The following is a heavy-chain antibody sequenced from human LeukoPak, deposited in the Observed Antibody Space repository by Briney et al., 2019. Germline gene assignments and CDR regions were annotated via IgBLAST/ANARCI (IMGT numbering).Heavy chain of an antibody. CDR2: INPSGGST. Sequence: ASVKVSCKASGYTFTSYYMHWVRQAPGQGLEWMGIINPSGGSTSYAQTFQGRVTMTRDTSTSTVYMELSSLRSEDTAVYYCASALNYYGPFDYWGQGTLVTVSS. J-gene: IGHJ4*02. CDR1: GYTFTSYY. V-gene: IGHV1-46*01. CDR3: ASALNYYGPFDY. D-gene: IGHD3-10*01.